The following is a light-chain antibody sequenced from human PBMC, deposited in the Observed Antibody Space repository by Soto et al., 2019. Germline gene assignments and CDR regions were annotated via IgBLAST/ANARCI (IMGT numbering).Light chain of an antibody. CDR1: SGHSNYA. CDR3: QTWVTGIHI. J-gene: IGLJ2*01. V-gene: IGLV4-69*01. Sequence: QPVLTQSPSASASLGASVKLTCTLSSGHSNYAIAWHQQQPEKGPRFLMKLNSDGSHSKGDGIPDRFSGSSSGAGRYLTISTLQSEDEADYYCQTWVTGIHIFGGGTKLTVL. CDR2: LNSDGSH.